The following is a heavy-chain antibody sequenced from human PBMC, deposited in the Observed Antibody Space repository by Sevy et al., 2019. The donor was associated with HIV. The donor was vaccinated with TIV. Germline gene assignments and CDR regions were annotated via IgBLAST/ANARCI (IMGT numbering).Heavy chain of an antibody. CDR1: GGSISSYY. Sequence: SETLSLTCTVSGGSISSYYWSWIRQPPGKGLEWIGYIYYSGSTNYNPSLKSRVTISVDTSKNQFSLKLSSVTAADTAVYYCARANYYDSSGYSTAIYYMDVWGKGTTVTVSS. CDR3: ARANYYDSSGYSTAIYYMDV. CDR2: IYYSGST. V-gene: IGHV4-59*08. J-gene: IGHJ6*03. D-gene: IGHD3-22*01.